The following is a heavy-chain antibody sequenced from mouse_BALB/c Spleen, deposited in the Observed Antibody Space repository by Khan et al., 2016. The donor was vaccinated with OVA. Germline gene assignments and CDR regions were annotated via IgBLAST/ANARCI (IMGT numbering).Heavy chain of an antibody. CDR2: VSTGGSYT. CDR1: GFTFSTYG. V-gene: IGHV5-6*01. D-gene: IGHD1-1*01. J-gene: IGHJ3*01. Sequence: EVKLMESGGDLVKPGGSLKLSCAASGFTFSTYGMSWVRQTPDKRLEWVATVSTGGSYTYYSDSVKGRFTISRDNAKNTLYLQMSSLKSEDTAMFYCARLAYYYDSEGFAYWGQGTLVTVSA. CDR3: ARLAYYYDSEGFAY.